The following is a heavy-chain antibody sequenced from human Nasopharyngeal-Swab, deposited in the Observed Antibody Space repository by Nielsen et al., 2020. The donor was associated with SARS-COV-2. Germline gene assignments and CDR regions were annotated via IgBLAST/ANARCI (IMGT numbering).Heavy chain of an antibody. CDR2: TYYRAKWYK. J-gene: IGHJ6*03. CDR3: ARARGAYGDYYYYYYTDV. D-gene: IGHD4-17*01. V-gene: IGHV6-1*01. Sequence: WSRPAASRCREWLERTYYRAKWYKDDAVSVKRRISINPDTSKNQFSLHLNAVTPEDTAVYYCARARGAYGDYYYYYYTDVWGKGTTVTVSS.